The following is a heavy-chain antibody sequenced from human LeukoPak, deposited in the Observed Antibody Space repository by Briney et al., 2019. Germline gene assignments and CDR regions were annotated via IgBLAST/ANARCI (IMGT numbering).Heavy chain of an antibody. CDR2: IYHSGST. V-gene: IGHV4-4*02. J-gene: IGHJ4*02. CDR3: ARDRGYSSSWQFDY. Sequence: SETLSLTCAVSGGSISSSNWWSWVRQPPGKGREWIGEIYHSGSTNYNPSLKSRVTISVDKSKNQFSLKLSSVTAADTAVYYCARDRGYSSSWQFDYWGQGTLVTVSS. D-gene: IGHD6-13*01. CDR1: GGSISSSNW.